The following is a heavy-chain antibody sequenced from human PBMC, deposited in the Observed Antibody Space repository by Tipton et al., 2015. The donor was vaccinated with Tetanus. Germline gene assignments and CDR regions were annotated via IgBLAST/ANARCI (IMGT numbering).Heavy chain of an antibody. CDR1: GFIFSNYA. CDR3: ARVGISQNAYSYVYHGLDV. D-gene: IGHD5-18*01. CDR2: IWNDGSYK. V-gene: IGHV3-33*08. Sequence: RSLRLSCAASGFIFSNYAMHWVRQAPGKGLEWVAAIWNDGSYKYYADSVKGRFTVSRDNSKNTLYLEMNSLRAEDTAVYYCARVGISQNAYSYVYHGLDVWGQGTTVTVSS. J-gene: IGHJ6*02.